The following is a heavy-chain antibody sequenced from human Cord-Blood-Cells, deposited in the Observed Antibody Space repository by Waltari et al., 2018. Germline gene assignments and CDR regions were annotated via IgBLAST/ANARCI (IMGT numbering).Heavy chain of an antibody. CDR3: ARGRTGSQLDY. CDR1: GGSFSGYY. CDR2: INHSGST. J-gene: IGHJ4*02. Sequence: QVQLQQWGAGLLKPSETLYLTCAVYGGSFSGYYWSWIRQPPGKGLEWIGEINHSGSTNYNPSLKSRVTISVDTSKNQFSLKLSSVTAADTAVYYCARGRTGSQLDYWGQGTLVTVSS. V-gene: IGHV4-34*01. D-gene: IGHD1-26*01.